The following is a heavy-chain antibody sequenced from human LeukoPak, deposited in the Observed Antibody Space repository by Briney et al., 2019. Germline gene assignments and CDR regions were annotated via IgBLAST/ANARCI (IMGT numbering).Heavy chain of an antibody. CDR2: VYYSGST. V-gene: IGHV4-39*07. Sequence: PSETLSLTCSVSGGSISSSGFYWGWVRQPPGKGLEWIGSVYYSGSTDYNPSLKSRVTISVDTSKNQFSLKLSSVTAADTAVYYCARSYLKYCSGGSCYPGYWGQGTLVTVSS. CDR3: ARSYLKYCSGGSCYPGY. D-gene: IGHD2-15*01. J-gene: IGHJ4*02. CDR1: GGSISSSGFY.